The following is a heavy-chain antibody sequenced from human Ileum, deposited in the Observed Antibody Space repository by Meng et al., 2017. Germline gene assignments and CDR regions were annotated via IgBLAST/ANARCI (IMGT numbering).Heavy chain of an antibody. Sequence: GTSSCQCSVSGGSSSSGTWWSWARQPPGKGLQWIGEFHPGSGATYNPSLKARVTISVDTSMQQFSLQLTSVTASDTAVYYCAKNGAYCLESWGQGTLVTVSS. J-gene: IGHJ4*02. CDR3: AKNGAYCLES. CDR1: GGSSSSGTW. V-gene: IGHV4-4*02. CDR2: FHPGSGA. D-gene: IGHD2-21*01.